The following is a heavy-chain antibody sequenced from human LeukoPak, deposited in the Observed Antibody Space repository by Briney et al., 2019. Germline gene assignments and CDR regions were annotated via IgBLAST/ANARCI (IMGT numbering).Heavy chain of an antibody. V-gene: IGHV3-11*06. CDR1: GFTFSDYH. D-gene: IGHD6-19*01. J-gene: IGHJ6*04. CDR3: ARDRSSGWLGDYYYGMDV. CDR2: ISSSSSYT. Sequence: PGGSLGLSCAASGFTFSDYHMSWIRQAPGKGLEWVSYISSSSSYTNYADSVKGRFTISRDNAKNSLYLQMNSLRAEDTAVYYCARDRSSGWLGDYYYGMDVWGKGTTVTVSS.